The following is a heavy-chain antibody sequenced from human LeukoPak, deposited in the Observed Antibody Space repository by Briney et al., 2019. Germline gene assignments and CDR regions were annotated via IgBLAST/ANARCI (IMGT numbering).Heavy chain of an antibody. Sequence: YPSETLSLTCIVSGGFISTNTYYWGWIRLPPGKGLEWIGEIHHRGTTYYNPSLRSRVTISVDTSKNQFSLRLTSVTAADTAVYYCARVTYNGYQHFDYWGQGNLVTVS. J-gene: IGHJ4*02. V-gene: IGHV4-39*07. D-gene: IGHD3-10*01. CDR2: IHHRGTT. CDR1: GGFISTNTYY. CDR3: ARVTYNGYQHFDY.